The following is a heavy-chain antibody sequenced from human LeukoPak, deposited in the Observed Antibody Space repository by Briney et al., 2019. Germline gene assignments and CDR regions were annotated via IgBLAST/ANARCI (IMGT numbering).Heavy chain of an antibody. V-gene: IGHV1-2*02. CDR3: ARSITMVRGVMDY. Sequence: ASVKVSCKASGYTFTGYYMHWVRQAPGQGLEWMGWISPNSGDTNYAQKFQGRVTMTRDTSISTAYMELSRLRSDDTAVYYCARSITMVRGVMDYWGQGTLVTVSS. CDR1: GYTFTGYY. D-gene: IGHD3-10*01. J-gene: IGHJ4*02. CDR2: ISPNSGDT.